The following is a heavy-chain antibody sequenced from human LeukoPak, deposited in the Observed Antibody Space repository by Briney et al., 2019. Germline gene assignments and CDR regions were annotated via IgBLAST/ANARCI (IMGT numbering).Heavy chain of an antibody. CDR2: IYPGDSDT. Sequence: GESLKISCKGSGYSFTSYWIGWVRQMPGKGLEWMGIIYPGDSDTRYSPSFQGQVTISADKSISTAYLQWSSLKASDTAMYYCARHETTVVRGGLYYYYGMDVWGQGTTVTVSS. V-gene: IGHV5-51*01. D-gene: IGHD3-10*01. J-gene: IGHJ6*02. CDR1: GYSFTSYW. CDR3: ARHETTVVRGGLYYYYGMDV.